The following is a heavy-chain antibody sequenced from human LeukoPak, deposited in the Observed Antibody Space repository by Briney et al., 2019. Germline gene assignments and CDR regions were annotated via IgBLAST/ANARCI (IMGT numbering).Heavy chain of an antibody. V-gene: IGHV1-2*06. D-gene: IGHD3-16*01. CDR2: INPNSGGT. CDR1: GYTFTGYY. CDR3: ARDRQLNLGGHNWFDP. Sequence: GASVKVSCKASGYTFTGYYMHWVRQAPGQGLEWMGRINPNSGGTNYAQKFQGRVTMTRDTSISTAYMELSRLRSDDTAVYYCARDRQLNLGGHNWFDPWGQGTLVTVSS. J-gene: IGHJ5*02.